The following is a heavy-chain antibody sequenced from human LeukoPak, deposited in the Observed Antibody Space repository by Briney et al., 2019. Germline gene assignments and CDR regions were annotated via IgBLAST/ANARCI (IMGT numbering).Heavy chain of an antibody. CDR1: GYTFTGYY. J-gene: IGHJ6*02. V-gene: IGHV1-69*02. D-gene: IGHD4-11*01. CDR3: ASPGRLPMSFSRYYYGMDV. Sequence: SVKVSCKASGYTFTGYYMHWVRQAPGQGLEWMGRIIPILGIANYAQKFQGRVTITADKSTSTAYMELSSLRSEDTAVYYCASPGRLPMSFSRYYYGMDVWGQGTTVTVSS. CDR2: IIPILGIA.